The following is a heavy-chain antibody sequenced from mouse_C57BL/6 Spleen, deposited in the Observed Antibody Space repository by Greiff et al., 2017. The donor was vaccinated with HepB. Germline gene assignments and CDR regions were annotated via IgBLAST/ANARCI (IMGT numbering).Heavy chain of an antibody. Sequence: LQESGPELVKPGASVKISCTASGYSFTDYNMNWVKQRNGKSLEWIGVINPNYGTNSYNQKFKGKATLTVDESSSTAYMQLNSLTSEDSAVYECAREPRVRVGDWGKGTLVTVAA. CDR2: INPNYGTN. J-gene: IGHJ3*02. D-gene: IGHD2-2*01. CDR1: GYSFTDYN. V-gene: IGHV1-39*01. CDR3: AREPRVRVGD.